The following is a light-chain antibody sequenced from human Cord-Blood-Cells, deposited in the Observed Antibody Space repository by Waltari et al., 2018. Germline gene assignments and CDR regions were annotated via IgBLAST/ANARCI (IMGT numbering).Light chain of an antibody. V-gene: IGLV2-23*01. J-gene: IGLJ1*01. CDR1: SSDVGRYHL. Sequence: QSALTHPASVSRSTGQSITISCSATSSDVGRYHLATWYQQHPGKAPKLMIYEGSKRPSGVSNRFSGSKSGNTASLTISGLQAEDEADYYCCSYAGSSTYVFGTGTKVTVL. CDR2: EGS. CDR3: CSYAGSSTYV.